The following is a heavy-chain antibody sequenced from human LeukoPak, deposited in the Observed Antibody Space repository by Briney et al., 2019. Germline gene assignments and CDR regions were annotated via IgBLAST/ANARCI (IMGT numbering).Heavy chain of an antibody. D-gene: IGHD6-19*01. CDR3: VARGGWARFDY. V-gene: IGHV3-48*04. Sequence: PGGSLRLSYAASGFTFSTYSMNWVRQAPGKGLEWISYITDDASTIYYADSVQGRFTISRDNAENSLFLQMTSLRVEDTAVYYCVARGGWARFDYWGQGAQVTVSS. CDR2: ITDDASTI. CDR1: GFTFSTYS. J-gene: IGHJ4*02.